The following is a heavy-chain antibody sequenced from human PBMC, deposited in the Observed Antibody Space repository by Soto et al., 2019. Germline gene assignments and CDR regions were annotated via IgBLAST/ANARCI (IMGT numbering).Heavy chain of an antibody. CDR1: GFTFSNYG. Sequence: QVQLVESGGGVVQPGWSLRLSCVASGFTFSNYGMHWVRQAPGKGLEWVTVIWSNGINKYYADSVRGRFTTSRDNSKNTLSLQMNSLRDEDTAVYYCVRERAPFDAFDIWGQGTMVTVSS. CDR3: VRERAPFDAFDI. CDR2: IWSNGINK. V-gene: IGHV3-33*01. J-gene: IGHJ3*02.